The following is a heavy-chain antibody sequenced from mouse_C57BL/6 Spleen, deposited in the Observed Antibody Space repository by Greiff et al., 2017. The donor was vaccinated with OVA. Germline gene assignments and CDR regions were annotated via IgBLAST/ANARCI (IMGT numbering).Heavy chain of an antibody. CDR3: ARVGAYYGSSWGFDY. Sequence: VQLKESGGGLVKPGGSLKLSCAASGFTFSDYGMHWVRQAPEKGLEWVAYISSGSSTIYYADTVKGRFTISRDNAKNTLFLQMTSLRSEDTAMYYCARVGAYYGSSWGFDYWGQGTTLTVSS. CDR2: ISSGSSTI. V-gene: IGHV5-17*01. D-gene: IGHD1-1*01. J-gene: IGHJ2*01. CDR1: GFTFSDYG.